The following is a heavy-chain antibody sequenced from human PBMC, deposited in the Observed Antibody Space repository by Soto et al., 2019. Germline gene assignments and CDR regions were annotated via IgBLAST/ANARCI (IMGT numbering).Heavy chain of an antibody. D-gene: IGHD6-6*01. J-gene: IGHJ6*02. Sequence: GESLKISCKGSGYSFTSYWIGWVRQMPGKGLEWMGIIYPGDSDTRYSPSFQGQVTISADKSISTAYLQWSSLKASDTAMYYCARQPTEYSSSYYYYGMDVWGQGTTVTVSS. CDR3: ARQPTEYSSSYYYYGMDV. CDR2: IYPGDSDT. V-gene: IGHV5-51*01. CDR1: GYSFTSYW.